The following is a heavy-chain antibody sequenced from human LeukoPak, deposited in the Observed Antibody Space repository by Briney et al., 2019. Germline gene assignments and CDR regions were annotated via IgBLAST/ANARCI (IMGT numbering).Heavy chain of an antibody. CDR3: ARFLSGSYYGFDY. V-gene: IGHV4-59*01. CDR1: GGSISSYY. CDR2: IYYSGST. J-gene: IGHJ4*02. D-gene: IGHD1-26*01. Sequence: SETPSLTCAVSGGSISSYYWSWIRQPPGKGLEWIGYIYYSGSTNYNPSLTSRVTISVDTSKNQFSLKLSSVTAADTAVYYCARFLSGSYYGFDYWGQGTLVTVSS.